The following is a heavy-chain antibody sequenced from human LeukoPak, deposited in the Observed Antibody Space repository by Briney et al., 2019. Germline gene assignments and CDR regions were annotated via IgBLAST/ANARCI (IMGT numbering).Heavy chain of an antibody. CDR2: IYPGDSDT. D-gene: IGHD5-24*01. CDR3: ARHGEMATTDFDY. V-gene: IGHV5-51*01. CDR1: GYSFTSYW. J-gene: IGHJ4*02. Sequence: GESLQISCQGSGYSFTSYWIGWVRQMPGKGLEWMGIIYPGDSDTRYSPSFQGQVTISADKSISTAYLQWSSLKASDTAMYYCARHGEMATTDFDYWGQGTLVTVSS.